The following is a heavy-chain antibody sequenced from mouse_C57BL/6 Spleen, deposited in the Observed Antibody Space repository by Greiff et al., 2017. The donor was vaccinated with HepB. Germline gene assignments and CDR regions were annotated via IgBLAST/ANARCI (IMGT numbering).Heavy chain of an antibody. Sequence: VQLKQSGAELVRPGASVKLSCTASGFNIKDDYMHWVKQRPEQGLEWIGWIDPENGDTEYASKFQGKATITADTSSNTAYLQLSSLTSEDTAVYYCTTPYYGSSYWGQGTTLTVSS. CDR1: GFNIKDDY. J-gene: IGHJ2*01. CDR3: TTPYYGSSY. V-gene: IGHV14-4*01. D-gene: IGHD1-1*01. CDR2: IDPENGDT.